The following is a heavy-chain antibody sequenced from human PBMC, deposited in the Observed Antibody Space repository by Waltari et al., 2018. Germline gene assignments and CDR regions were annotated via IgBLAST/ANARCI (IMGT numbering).Heavy chain of an antibody. CDR1: GGSFSGYS. D-gene: IGHD5-18*01. CDR3: ARGGRTATEKEFDY. J-gene: IGHJ4*02. CDR2: INHSGST. V-gene: IGHV4-34*01. Sequence: QVQLQQWGAGLLKPSETLSLTCAVYGGSFSGYSWSWIPQPPGKGLEWIGEINHSGSTNYNPSLKSRVTISVDTSKNQFSLKLSSVTAADTAVYYCARGGRTATEKEFDYWGQGTLVTVSS.